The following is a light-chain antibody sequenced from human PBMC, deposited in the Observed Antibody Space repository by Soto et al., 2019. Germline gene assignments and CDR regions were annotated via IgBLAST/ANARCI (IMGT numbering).Light chain of an antibody. J-gene: IGLJ2*01. CDR3: CSYAGSSTWGV. V-gene: IGLV2-23*01. Sequence: QSVLTQPASVSGSPGQSITISCTGTSSDVGSYNLVSWYQQHPGKAPKLIIYEGSKRPSGVSNRFSGSKSGNTASLTISGIQAEDEADYYCCSYAGSSTWGVFGGGTKLTVL. CDR2: EGS. CDR1: SSDVGSYNL.